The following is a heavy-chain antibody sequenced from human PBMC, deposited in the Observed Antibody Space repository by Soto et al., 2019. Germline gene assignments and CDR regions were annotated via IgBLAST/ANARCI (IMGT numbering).Heavy chain of an antibody. Sequence: SETLSLTCTVSGGSISSYYWSWIRQPPGKGLEWIGYIYYSGSTNYNPSLKSRVTISVDTSKNQFSLKLSSVTAADTAVYYCARGPDYSSSWPSYYYYYMDVWGKGTTVTVSS. CDR2: IYYSGST. CDR1: GGSISSYY. V-gene: IGHV4-59*01. D-gene: IGHD6-13*01. J-gene: IGHJ6*03. CDR3: ARGPDYSSSWPSYYYYYMDV.